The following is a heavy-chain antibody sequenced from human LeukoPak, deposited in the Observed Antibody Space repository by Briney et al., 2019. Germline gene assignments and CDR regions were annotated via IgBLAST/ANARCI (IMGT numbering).Heavy chain of an antibody. CDR2: ITGSVDST. V-gene: IGHV3-23*01. J-gene: IGHJ4*02. Sequence: GGSLRLSCAASGFXFTSYTMSWVRQAPGKGLKWVSVITGSVDSTYYADSVKGRFTISRDNSKKTLYLQMNSLRADDSAVYYCANRKTFGFDSWGQGILVTVSS. D-gene: IGHD3-3*01. CDR3: ANRKTFGFDS. CDR1: GFXFTSYT.